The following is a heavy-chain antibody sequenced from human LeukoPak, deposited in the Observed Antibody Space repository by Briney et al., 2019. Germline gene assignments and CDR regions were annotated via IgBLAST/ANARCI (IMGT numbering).Heavy chain of an antibody. CDR3: ASEYYYGSGSYYPLSP. J-gene: IGHJ5*02. CDR1: GYTFTGYY. CDR2: INPNSGGT. Sequence: ASVKVSCKASGYTFTGYYMHWVRQAPGQRLEWMGWINPNSGGTNYAQKFQGRVTMTRDTSISTAYMELSRLRSDDTAVYYCASEYYYGSGSYYPLSPWGQGTLVTVSS. V-gene: IGHV1-2*02. D-gene: IGHD3-10*01.